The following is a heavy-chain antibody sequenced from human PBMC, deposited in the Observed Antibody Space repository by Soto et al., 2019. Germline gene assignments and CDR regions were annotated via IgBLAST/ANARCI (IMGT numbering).Heavy chain of an antibody. V-gene: IGHV4-34*01. J-gene: IGHJ4*02. Sequence: QVQLHQWGAGLLKPSETLSLTCAVSVGWFSGYFWGWIRQPPGKGLEWFVEVNYGGSTNYTPSLKGRLSMAVDTYKNHVSLRLTSVTAADTAVYFCVRAGLSGRSWYYFDFWGQGSLVAVSS. D-gene: IGHD6-13*01. CDR3: VRAGLSGRSWYYFDF. CDR2: VNYGGST. CDR1: VGWFSGYF.